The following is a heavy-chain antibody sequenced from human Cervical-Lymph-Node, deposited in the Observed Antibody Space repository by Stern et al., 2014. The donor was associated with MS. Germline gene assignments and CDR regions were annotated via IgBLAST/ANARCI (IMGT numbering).Heavy chain of an antibody. J-gene: IGHJ4*02. D-gene: IGHD3-3*01. CDR3: ARSHVAY. Sequence: VQLVESGGGVVQPGRSLRLSCATSGFTISNYALHWVRQAPGKGLEWVAVISNDGGNKHYADSVKGRFTISRDNSNNTLYLQMNSLRPEDTAVYYCARSHVAYWGQGTRVTVPS. CDR2: ISNDGGNK. CDR1: GFTISNYA. V-gene: IGHV3-30-3*01.